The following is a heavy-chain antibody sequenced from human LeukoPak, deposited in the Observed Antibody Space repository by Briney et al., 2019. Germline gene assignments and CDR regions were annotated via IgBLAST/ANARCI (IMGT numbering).Heavy chain of an antibody. CDR2: IFFSGST. Sequence: SETLSLTCNVSGGFMSGHYWTWIRQTPGKELEWIGCIFFSGSTNYNPPLKSRVTISVDASKNQFSLKLRSVTAADTAVYYCARAVSGSEYWFDPWGQGTLVTVSS. D-gene: IGHD5-12*01. V-gene: IGHV4-59*11. CDR3: ARAVSGSEYWFDP. J-gene: IGHJ5*02. CDR1: GGFMSGHY.